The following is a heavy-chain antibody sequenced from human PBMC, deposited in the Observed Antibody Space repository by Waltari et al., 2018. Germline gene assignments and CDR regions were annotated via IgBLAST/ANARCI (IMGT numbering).Heavy chain of an antibody. J-gene: IGHJ4*02. CDR3: VTGLTTVTAKDYFDH. D-gene: IGHD4-17*01. Sequence: EVQLVESGGGSVQPGGSLRLSCAASGMTFSNYWMNWVRQAPGKGLEWVANIKQDGSEKKYVDSVEGRFSISRDNAQNSLYVQMNSLRAEDTAIYYCVTGLTTVTAKDYFDHWGQGALVTVSS. CDR2: IKQDGSEK. V-gene: IGHV3-7*01. CDR1: GMTFSNYW.